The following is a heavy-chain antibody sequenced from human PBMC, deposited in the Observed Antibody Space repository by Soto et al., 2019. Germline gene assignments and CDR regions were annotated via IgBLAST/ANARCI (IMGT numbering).Heavy chain of an antibody. CDR3: ATVDFDYYYGMDV. Sequence: SETLSLTCAVYGGSFSGYYWSWIRQPPGKGLEWIGEINHSGSTNYNPSLKSRVTISVDTSKNQFSLKLSSVTAADTAVYYCATVDFDYYYGMDVWGQGTTVTVSS. V-gene: IGHV4-34*01. J-gene: IGHJ6*02. CDR2: INHSGST. CDR1: GGSFSGYY.